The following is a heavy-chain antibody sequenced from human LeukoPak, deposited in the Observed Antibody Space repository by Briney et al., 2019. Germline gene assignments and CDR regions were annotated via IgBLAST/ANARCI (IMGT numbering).Heavy chain of an antibody. CDR3: AKDGVVVPAAMPYYYYYYMDV. Sequence: GGSLRLSCAASGFTFSSYVMSWVRQAPGKGLEWVSAISGSGGSTYYADSVRGRFTISRHNSKNTLYLQMNSLSAEDTAVYSCAKDGVVVPAAMPYYYYYYMDVWVKPTTVTVSS. CDR2: ISGSGGST. D-gene: IGHD2-2*01. V-gene: IGHV3-23*01. CDR1: GFTFSSYV. J-gene: IGHJ6*03.